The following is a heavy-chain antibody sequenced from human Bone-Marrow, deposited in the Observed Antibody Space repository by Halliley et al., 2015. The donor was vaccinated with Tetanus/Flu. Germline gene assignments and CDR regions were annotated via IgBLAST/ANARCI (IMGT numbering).Heavy chain of an antibody. D-gene: IGHD3-22*01. J-gene: IGHJ4*02. CDR2: IYFRGSP. CDR3: ARVAYDSSGYYMDH. Sequence: IGNIYFRGSPYSAPSLESRVTISVDPSENEFSLKLSSVTAADTAVYFCARVAYDSSGYYMDHWGQGTLVTVSS. V-gene: IGHV4-31*02.